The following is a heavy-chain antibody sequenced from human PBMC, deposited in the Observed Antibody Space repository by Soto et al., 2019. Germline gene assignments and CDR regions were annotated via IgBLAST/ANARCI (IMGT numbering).Heavy chain of an antibody. CDR1: GFTFSSYS. CDR2: ISSSSSYI. D-gene: IGHD3-3*01. V-gene: IGHV3-21*01. CDR3: ARDSPETGRIWSGYADYYYYGMDV. J-gene: IGHJ6*02. Sequence: GGSLRLSCAASGFTFSSYSMNWVRQAPGKGLEWVSSISSSSSYIYYADSVKGRFTISRDNAKNSLYLQMNSLRAEDTAVYYCARDSPETGRIWSGYADYYYYGMDVWGQGTTVTVSS.